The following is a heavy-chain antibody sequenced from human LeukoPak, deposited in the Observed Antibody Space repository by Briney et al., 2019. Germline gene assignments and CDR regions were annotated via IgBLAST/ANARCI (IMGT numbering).Heavy chain of an antibody. V-gene: IGHV3-23*01. J-gene: IGHJ6*03. Sequence: GGSLRLSCAASGFTFSSYAMSWVRQAPGKGLEWVSAISGSGGSTYYADSGKGRFTISRDNSKNTLYLQMNSLRAEDTAVYYCAKDQTSVYYMDVWGKGTTVTVSS. CDR1: GFTFSSYA. CDR3: AKDQTSVYYMDV. CDR2: ISGSGGST.